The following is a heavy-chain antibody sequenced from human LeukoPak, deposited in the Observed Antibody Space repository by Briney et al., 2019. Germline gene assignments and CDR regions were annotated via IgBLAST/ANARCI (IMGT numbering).Heavy chain of an antibody. V-gene: IGHV3-23*01. CDR2: ISGSGGST. J-gene: IGHJ4*02. CDR3: AKPSPVQQWLIRGGHYFDY. Sequence: PGGSLRLSCAASGFTFSSYAMSWVRQAPGKGLEWVPAISGSGGSTYYADSVKGRFTISRDNSKNTLYLQMNSLRAEDTAVYYCAKPSPVQQWLIRGGHYFDYWGQGTLVTVSS. CDR1: GFTFSSYA. D-gene: IGHD6-19*01.